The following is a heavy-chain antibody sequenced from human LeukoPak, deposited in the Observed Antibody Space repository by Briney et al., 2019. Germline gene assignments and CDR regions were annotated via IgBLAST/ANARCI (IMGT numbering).Heavy chain of an antibody. CDR1: GFTFSGFW. CDR2: ISFDGSDA. V-gene: IGHV3-74*01. CDR3: ARDSRDGYNWYFDY. J-gene: IGHJ4*02. D-gene: IGHD5-24*01. Sequence: GGSLRLSCAASGFTFSGFWMHWVRQAPGKGLAWVSCISFDGSDATYADSVKGRFTISRDNAKNTLHLQMDSLTVEDTAVYYCARDSRDGYNWYFDYWGQGTLVTVSS.